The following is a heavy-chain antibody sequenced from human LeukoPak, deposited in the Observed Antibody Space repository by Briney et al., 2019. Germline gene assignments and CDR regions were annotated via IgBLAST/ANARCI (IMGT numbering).Heavy chain of an antibody. CDR3: ARDSLEYSSGTNPSNY. CDR2: ISSSADTI. CDR1: GFTFSDFY. J-gene: IGHJ4*02. Sequence: PGGSLRLSCAASGFTFSDFYMTWIRQAPGKGLEWVSYISSSADTIYYADSVKGRFTISRDNAKNSLYLQMNSLRAEDTAVYYCARDSLEYSSGTNPSNYWGQGTLVTVSS. V-gene: IGHV3-11*04. D-gene: IGHD6-19*01.